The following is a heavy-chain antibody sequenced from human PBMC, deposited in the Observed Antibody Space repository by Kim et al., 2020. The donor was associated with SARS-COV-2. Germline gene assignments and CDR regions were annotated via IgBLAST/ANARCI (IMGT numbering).Heavy chain of an antibody. CDR2: ISYDGSNK. CDR1: GFTFSSYG. D-gene: IGHD4-17*01. J-gene: IGHJ6*01. Sequence: GGSLRLSCAASGFTFSSYGMHWVRQAPGKGLEWVSVISYDGSNKYYADSVKGRFTISRDNSKNTLYLQMNSLRAEDTAVYYCAKDLVTTVTTYYYYGID. V-gene: IGHV3-30*18. CDR3: AKDLVTTVTTYYYYGID.